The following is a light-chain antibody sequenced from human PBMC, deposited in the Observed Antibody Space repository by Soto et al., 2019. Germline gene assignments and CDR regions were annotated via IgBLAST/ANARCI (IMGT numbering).Light chain of an antibody. CDR2: DAS. CDR1: QSVSSTY. V-gene: IGKV3D-20*01. J-gene: IGKJ5*01. CDR3: HQYGSSPDT. Sequence: EIVLTQSPATLSLSLVERATLSCGASQSVSSTYLAWYQQKPGLAPRLLIYDASSRASGIADRFSGSGSGTDFTLTISRLEPEDFAVYFCHQYGSSPDTFGQGTRLEI.